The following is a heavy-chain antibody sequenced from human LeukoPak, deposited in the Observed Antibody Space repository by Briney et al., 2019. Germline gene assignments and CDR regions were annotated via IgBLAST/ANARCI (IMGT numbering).Heavy chain of an antibody. D-gene: IGHD3-22*01. V-gene: IGHV4-39*07. CDR1: GGSISSSSYY. CDR2: IYYSGST. CDR3: AIDISGLNFDY. Sequence: SETLSLTCTVSGGSISSSSYYWGWIRQPPGKGLEWIGSIYYSGSTYYNPSLKSRVTMSVDTSKNQFSLKLSSVTAADTAMYYCAIDISGLNFDYWGQGTLVTVSS. J-gene: IGHJ4*02.